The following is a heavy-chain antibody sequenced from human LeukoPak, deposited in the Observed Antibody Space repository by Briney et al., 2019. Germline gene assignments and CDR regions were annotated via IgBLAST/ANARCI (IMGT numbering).Heavy chain of an antibody. D-gene: IGHD3-10*01. Sequence: PSETLSLTCTVSGNSISSYYWSWIRQPPGKGLEWIGYIYYSGSTSYNPSLKSRITISVDTSKNQFSLKLTSVTAADTAVYYCTGGTMIRGVTFDYWGQGTLVTVSS. CDR1: GNSISSYY. J-gene: IGHJ4*02. CDR2: IYYSGST. V-gene: IGHV4-59*01. CDR3: TGGTMIRGVTFDY.